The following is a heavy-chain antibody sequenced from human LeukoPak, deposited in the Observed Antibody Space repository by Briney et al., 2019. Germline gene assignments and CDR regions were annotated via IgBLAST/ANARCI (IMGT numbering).Heavy chain of an antibody. D-gene: IGHD2-15*01. CDR3: ALLYCSGGSCYLDY. CDR2: ISGYNGNT. J-gene: IGHJ4*02. CDR1: GYTFNNYG. Sequence: ASVKVSCKASGYTFNNYGITWVRQAPGQGLEWMGWISGYNGNTDYAQKLQGRVTMTTDTSTSTAYMELRSLRSDDTAVYYCALLYCSGGSCYLDYWGQGTLVTVSS. V-gene: IGHV1-18*01.